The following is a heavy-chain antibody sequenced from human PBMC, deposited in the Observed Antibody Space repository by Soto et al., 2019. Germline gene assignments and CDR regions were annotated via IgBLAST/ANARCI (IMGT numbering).Heavy chain of an antibody. V-gene: IGHV4-31*03. CDR2: IYYSGST. D-gene: IGHD2-21*02. CDR3: ARVCGGDCHYGMDV. J-gene: IGHJ6*02. Sequence: TRSLTCTVSGGSISSGGYYWSWIRQHPGKGLEWIGYIYYSGSTYYNPSLKSRVTISVDTSKNQFSLKLSSVTAADTAVYYCARVCGGDCHYGMDVWGQGTTVTVSS. CDR1: GGSISSGGYY.